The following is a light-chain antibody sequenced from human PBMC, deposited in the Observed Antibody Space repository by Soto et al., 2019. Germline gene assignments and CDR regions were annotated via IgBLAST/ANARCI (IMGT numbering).Light chain of an antibody. CDR3: SSYTPTSSYV. J-gene: IGLJ1*01. Sequence: QSALTQPASVSGSPGQSITIFCTGTSSDIGNYNYVSWYQQHPGKAPKLLISEVSNRPSGVSNRFSGSKSGNTASMTIPGLQAEDEADYYCSSYTPTSSYVFGGGIKVT. CDR1: SSDIGNYNY. V-gene: IGLV2-14*01. CDR2: EVS.